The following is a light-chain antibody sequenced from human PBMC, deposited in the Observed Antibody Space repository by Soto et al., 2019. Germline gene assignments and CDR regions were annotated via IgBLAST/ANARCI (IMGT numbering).Light chain of an antibody. CDR1: QSVSNN. J-gene: IGKJ1*01. V-gene: IGKV3D-15*01. Sequence: EIVMTQSPATLSVSPGERATLSCRTSQSVSNNYLAWYQQKPGQAPRLVIYGASNRATGIPDRFSGSGSGTDFTLTISSLQSEDFAVYYCQQYNDWPRTFGQGTKVDIK. CDR3: QQYNDWPRT. CDR2: GAS.